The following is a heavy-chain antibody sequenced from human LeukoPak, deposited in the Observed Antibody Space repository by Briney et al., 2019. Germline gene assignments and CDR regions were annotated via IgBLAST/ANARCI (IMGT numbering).Heavy chain of an antibody. CDR3: ESRERLAAAFEY. CDR1: GGSISSASYY. V-gene: IGHV4-61*02. Sequence: SQTLSLTCTVSGGSISSASYYWSWIRQPAGKGLEWIGRIYTSGSTNYNPSLKSRVTISVDTSKNQFSLKLSSVTAADTAVYYCESRERLAAAFEYWGQGTLVTVSS. D-gene: IGHD6-13*01. CDR2: IYTSGST. J-gene: IGHJ4*02.